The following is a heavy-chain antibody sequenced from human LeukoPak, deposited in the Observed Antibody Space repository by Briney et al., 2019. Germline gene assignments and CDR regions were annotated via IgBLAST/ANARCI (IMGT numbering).Heavy chain of an antibody. J-gene: IGHJ6*02. Sequence: PSETLSLTCSVSGDSISRGDSYWGWIRQYPGKGLEWIGSIYHVGSPYNNPSLNSRRVTMSVDPPKNQFSLKLTSVTAVDTAVYFCARLLIAKRAMDVWGQGTTVTVSS. D-gene: IGHD2-21*01. CDR2: IYHVGSP. CDR1: GDSISRGDSY. CDR3: ARLLIAKRAMDV. V-gene: IGHV4-39*01.